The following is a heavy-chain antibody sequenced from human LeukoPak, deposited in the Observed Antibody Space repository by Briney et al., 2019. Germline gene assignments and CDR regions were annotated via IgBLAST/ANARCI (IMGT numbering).Heavy chain of an antibody. CDR1: GYTFTRYY. J-gene: IGHJ6*03. Sequence: ASVNVSCKASGYTFTRYYMHWWRQSPGQRLGWREGINPNSGGKNYAQKCQGRVTMTRDTSISTAYMELSRLRSDDTAVYYCARAMVRGDYDTFYYYYMDVWGKGTTVTISS. CDR2: INPNSGGK. V-gene: IGHV1-2*02. D-gene: IGHD2-21*02. CDR3: ARAMVRGDYDTFYYYYMDV.